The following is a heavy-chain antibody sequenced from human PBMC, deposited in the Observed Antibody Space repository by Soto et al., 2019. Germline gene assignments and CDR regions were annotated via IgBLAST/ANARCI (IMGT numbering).Heavy chain of an antibody. D-gene: IGHD1-1*01. CDR2: MNANSSNK. J-gene: IGHJ4*02. Sequence: QVQLVQSGAEVKKPGASVKVSCKASGYTFSNYDINWVRQATGQGLEWMGWMNANSSNKGYGQKSQGRVHMTLNNSISTAYMELNSLSSDDTAVYYCGRCRMEDYWGQGTLVTVSS. V-gene: IGHV1-8*01. CDR1: GYTFSNYD. CDR3: GRCRMEDY.